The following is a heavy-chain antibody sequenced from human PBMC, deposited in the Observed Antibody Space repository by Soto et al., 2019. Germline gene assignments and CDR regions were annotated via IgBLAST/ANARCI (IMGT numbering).Heavy chain of an antibody. CDR3: ARVAHDYGDYYFDY. D-gene: IGHD4-17*01. J-gene: IGHJ4*02. CDR2: IWYDGSNK. V-gene: IGHV3-33*01. Sequence: GGSLRLSCAASGFTFSSYGMHWVRQAPGKGLEWVAVIWYDGSNKYYADSVKGRFTISRDNSKNTLYLQMNSLRAEDTAVYYCARVAHDYGDYYFDYWGQGTLVTVSS. CDR1: GFTFSSYG.